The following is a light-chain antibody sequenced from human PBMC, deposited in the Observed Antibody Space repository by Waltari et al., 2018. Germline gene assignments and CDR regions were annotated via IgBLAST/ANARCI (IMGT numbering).Light chain of an antibody. CDR1: SSNIGNKY. CDR3: GTWDTSLSAWV. J-gene: IGLJ3*02. CDR2: DND. Sequence: QSVLTQAPSVSAAPGQKVTISCAGSSSNIGNKYVSWYQQFPGTAPKLLLYDNDKRPSGSPDRFSASKSGTSATLGITGLQTGDEANYYCGTWDTSLSAWVFGGGTKLTVL. V-gene: IGLV1-51*01.